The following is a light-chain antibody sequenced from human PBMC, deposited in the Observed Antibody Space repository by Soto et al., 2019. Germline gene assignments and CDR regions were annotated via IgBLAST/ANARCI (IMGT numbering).Light chain of an antibody. V-gene: IGKV3-15*01. J-gene: IGKJ4*01. Sequence: EVVMTQSPATLSVSPGDTATLACRASRTVSVNVAWYQQTPGQAPRLLIFGASTRATGIPARFSGGGSGTEFTLTVSSLQSEDFAVYYCQQYSSWPPLAFGGGTKVEI. CDR1: RTVSVN. CDR3: QQYSSWPPLA. CDR2: GAS.